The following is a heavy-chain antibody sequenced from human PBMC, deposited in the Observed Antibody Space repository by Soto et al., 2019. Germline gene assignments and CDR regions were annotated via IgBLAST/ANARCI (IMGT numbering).Heavy chain of an antibody. CDR1: GDSVSSNSAA. Sequence: QVQLQQSGPGLLKPSQTLSLTCAISGDSVSSNSAAWNWIRQSPSRGLEWLGRTYYRSKWYSYYEPSVKSRITINADTSRNQFSLHLYSVTPQDSAVYYCARGPSPLAYWGRGTVVTVSS. V-gene: IGHV6-1*01. CDR2: TYYRSKWYS. D-gene: IGHD6-6*01. J-gene: IGHJ4*02. CDR3: ARGPSPLAY.